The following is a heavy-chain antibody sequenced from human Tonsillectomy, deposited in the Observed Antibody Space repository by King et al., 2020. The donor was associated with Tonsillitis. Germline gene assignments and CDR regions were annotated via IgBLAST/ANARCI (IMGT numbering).Heavy chain of an antibody. CDR1: GGSISSAGYY. Sequence: QLQESGPGLVKPSQTLSLTCTVSGGSISSAGYYWSWIRQHPGKGLEWIGYISYSGNTFYNPSLKSRLTISLDTSKNQFSLKVTSVNAADTAVYYCAGTTPPYYYYYMDVWGKGTTVTVSS. CDR3: AGTTPPYYYYYMDV. V-gene: IGHV4-31*03. J-gene: IGHJ6*03. D-gene: IGHD1-1*01. CDR2: ISYSGNT.